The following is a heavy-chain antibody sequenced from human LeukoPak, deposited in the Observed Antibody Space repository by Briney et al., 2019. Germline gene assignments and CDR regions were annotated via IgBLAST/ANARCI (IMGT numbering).Heavy chain of an antibody. Sequence: SETLSLTCTVSGGSISSYYWSWIRQPAGKGLEWIGRIYTSGSTNYNPSLKSRVTMSVDTSKNQFSLKLSSVTAADTAVYHCARDVGFSGWYVSDIWGQGTMVTVSS. CDR3: ARDVGFSGWYVSDI. J-gene: IGHJ3*02. CDR1: GGSISSYY. V-gene: IGHV4-4*07. D-gene: IGHD6-19*01. CDR2: IYTSGST.